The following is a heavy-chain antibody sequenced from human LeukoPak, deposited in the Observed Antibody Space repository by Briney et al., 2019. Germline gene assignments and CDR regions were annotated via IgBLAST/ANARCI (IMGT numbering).Heavy chain of an antibody. V-gene: IGHV3-15*01. D-gene: IGHD3-10*01. J-gene: IGHJ6*02. Sequence: GGSLRLSCAASGFTFSNAWMSWVRQAPGKGLEWVGRIKSKTDGGTTDYAAPVKGRFTISRDDSKNTLYLQMNSLKTEDTAVYYCTTSALWFGEFYYYYGMDVWGQGTTVTVSS. CDR3: TTSALWFGEFYYYYGMDV. CDR2: IKSKTDGGTT. CDR1: GFTFSNAW.